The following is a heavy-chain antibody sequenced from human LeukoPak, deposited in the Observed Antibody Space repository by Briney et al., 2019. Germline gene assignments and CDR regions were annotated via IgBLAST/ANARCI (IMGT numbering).Heavy chain of an antibody. CDR2: IYYSGSA. CDR3: ARVDPYYYGSGTYYFDY. Sequence: SETLSLTCTVSGGSISTYYWSWIRQPPGKGLEWIGYIYYSGSASYNPSLNSRVTISVDTSKNQFSLKLTSVTAADTAVYYCARVDPYYYGSGTYYFDYWGQGTLVTVSS. V-gene: IGHV4-59*01. J-gene: IGHJ4*02. CDR1: GGSISTYY. D-gene: IGHD3-10*01.